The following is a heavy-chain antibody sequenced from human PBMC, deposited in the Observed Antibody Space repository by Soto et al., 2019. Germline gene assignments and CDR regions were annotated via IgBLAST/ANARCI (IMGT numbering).Heavy chain of an antibody. D-gene: IGHD6-13*01. Sequence: SETLSLTCTVSGGSISSSSYYWGWIRQPPGKGLEWIGSIYYSGSTYYNPSLKSRVTISVDTSKNQFSLKLSSVTAADTAVYYCARCWDGGYSSSSWYFDFERAKKLGVYYFDYWGQGTLVTVSS. CDR3: ARCWDGGYSSSSWYFDFERAKKLGVYYFDY. V-gene: IGHV4-39*01. CDR2: IYYSGST. J-gene: IGHJ4*02. CDR1: GGSISSSSYY.